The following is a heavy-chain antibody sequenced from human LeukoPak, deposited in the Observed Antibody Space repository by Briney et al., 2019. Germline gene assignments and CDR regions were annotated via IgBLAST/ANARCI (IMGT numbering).Heavy chain of an antibody. Sequence: PGGSLRLSCAASGFTFSTYGMHWVRQAPGKGLEWVALIRHDGSNKYYADSVKGRFTISRDNSKNTLYLQMNSLRAEDTAVYYCAKDGGGRYYDILTGYYTLGYFDYWGQGNLVTVSS. V-gene: IGHV3-30*02. J-gene: IGHJ4*02. CDR3: AKDGGGRYYDILTGYYTLGYFDY. CDR2: IRHDGSNK. D-gene: IGHD3-9*01. CDR1: GFTFSTYG.